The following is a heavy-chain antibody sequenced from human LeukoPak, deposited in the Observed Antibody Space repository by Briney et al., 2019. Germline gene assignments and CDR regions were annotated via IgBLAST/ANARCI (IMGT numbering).Heavy chain of an antibody. V-gene: IGHV3-21*04. CDR3: ATYRQVLLPFES. CDR2: ISHSSSYI. D-gene: IGHD2-8*02. CDR1: GFTFTSYG. J-gene: IGHJ4*02. Sequence: GGSLRLSCAASGFTFTSYGMTWVRQAPGKGLEWVSSISHSSSYIYYADSVKGRFTISRDNAKNSLYLQMNSLRAEDTAIYYCATYRQVLLPFESWGQGTLVTVSS.